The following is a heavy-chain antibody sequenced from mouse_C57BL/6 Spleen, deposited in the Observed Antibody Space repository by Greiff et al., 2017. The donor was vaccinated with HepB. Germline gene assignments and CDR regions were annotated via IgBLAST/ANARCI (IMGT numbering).Heavy chain of an antibody. Sequence: QVQLQQPGAELVKPGASVKLSCKASGYTFTSYWMHWVKQRPGQGLEWIGMIHPNSGSTNYNEKFKSKATLTVDKSSSTAYMQLSSLTSEDSAVYYCARSLDGSSYGLGYWGQGTTLTVSS. D-gene: IGHD1-1*01. J-gene: IGHJ2*01. V-gene: IGHV1-64*01. CDR1: GYTFTSYW. CDR2: IHPNSGST. CDR3: ARSLDGSSYGLGY.